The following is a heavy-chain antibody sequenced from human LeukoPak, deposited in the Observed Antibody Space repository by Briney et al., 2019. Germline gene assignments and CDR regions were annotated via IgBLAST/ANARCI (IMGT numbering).Heavy chain of an antibody. J-gene: IGHJ4*02. Sequence: SETLSLTCAVSGYSISSGYYWGWIRQPPGKGLEWIGYIYYSGSTNYNPSLKSRVTISVDTSKNQFSLKLSSVTAADTAVYYCARGYSGYDLDYWGQGTLVTVSS. CDR3: ARGYSGYDLDY. CDR1: GYSISSGYY. V-gene: IGHV4-61*01. D-gene: IGHD5-12*01. CDR2: IYYSGST.